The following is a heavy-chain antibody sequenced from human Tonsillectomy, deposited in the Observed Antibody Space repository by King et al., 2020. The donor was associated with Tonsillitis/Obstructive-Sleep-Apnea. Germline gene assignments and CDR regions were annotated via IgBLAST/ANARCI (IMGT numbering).Heavy chain of an antibody. Sequence: QLVQSGAEVKKPGASVKVSCKASVYTFTNYGINWVRQAPGQGLEWMGWVSGYNGNRNYAQNLQGRVTMTTDTSTSTAYMELRSLRSDDTAVYYCAIGGLHWNFESFDYWGQGTLVTVSA. CDR2: VSGYNGNR. J-gene: IGHJ4*02. V-gene: IGHV1-18*01. CDR1: VYTFTNYG. CDR3: AIGGLHWNFESFDY. D-gene: IGHD1-7*01.